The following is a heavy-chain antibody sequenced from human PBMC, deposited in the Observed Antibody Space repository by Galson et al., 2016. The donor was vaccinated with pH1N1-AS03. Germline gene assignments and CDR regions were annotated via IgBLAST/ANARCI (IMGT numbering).Heavy chain of an antibody. D-gene: IGHD6-19*01. J-gene: IGHJ4*02. Sequence: SLRLSCAASGFTFGNYWMTWVRQAPGKGLEWVANIRQDGSERYYVDSVEGRFTISRDNAKNSVYLQMNSLRADDAAVYYCARGGGWYDYWGQGTLVTVSS. CDR1: GFTFGNYW. V-gene: IGHV3-7*04. CDR2: IRQDGSER. CDR3: ARGGGWYDY.